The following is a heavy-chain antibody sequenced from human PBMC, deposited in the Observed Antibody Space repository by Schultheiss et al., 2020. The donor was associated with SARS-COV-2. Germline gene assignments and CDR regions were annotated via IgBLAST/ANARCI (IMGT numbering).Heavy chain of an antibody. CDR3: AKPPYYDKGFDY. V-gene: IGHV1-69*13. CDR2: IIPIFGTA. J-gene: IGHJ4*02. D-gene: IGHD3-22*01. Sequence: SVKVSCKASGGTFSSYAISWVRQAPGQGLEWMGGIIPIFGTANYAQKFQGRVTITADESTSTAYMELSSLRSEDTAVYYCAKPPYYDKGFDYWGQGTLVTVSS. CDR1: GGTFSSYA.